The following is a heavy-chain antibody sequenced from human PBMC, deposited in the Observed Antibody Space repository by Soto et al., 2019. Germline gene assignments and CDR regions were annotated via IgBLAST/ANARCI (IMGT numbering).Heavy chain of an antibody. CDR2: SYYSGKT. D-gene: IGHD3-16*02. CDR1: GSSISVHGYY. CDR3: ARHGSF. J-gene: IGHJ1*01. Sequence: SETLSLTCTVSGSSISVHGYYWSWIRQTPAKGLEWIGSSYYSGKTYYNPSLKSRVTISIDTSKNHFSLNLTSVTAADTAIYYCARHGSFWGQGALVTVSS. V-gene: IGHV4-39*01.